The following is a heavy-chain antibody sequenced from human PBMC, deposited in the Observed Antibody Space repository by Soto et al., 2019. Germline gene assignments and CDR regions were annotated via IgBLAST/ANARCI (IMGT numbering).Heavy chain of an antibody. V-gene: IGHV1-69*06. CDR2: VIPMFGTT. CDR3: AREGGSYFDN. CDR1: GGTLINYA. Sequence: QVQLVQSGAEMKKPGSSVKVSCKASGGTLINYAISWVRQAPGQGLEWMGGVIPMFGTTHYAQKFQGRVTIIADKSTSTVYMDLGRLTSEDTALYYCAREGGSYFDNWGQGTLVTVSS. J-gene: IGHJ4*02. D-gene: IGHD3-10*01.